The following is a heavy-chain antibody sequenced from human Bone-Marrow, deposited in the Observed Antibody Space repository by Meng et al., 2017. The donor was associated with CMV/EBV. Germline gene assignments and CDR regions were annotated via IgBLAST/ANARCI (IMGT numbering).Heavy chain of an antibody. CDR3: ARDLIVVVPAAIPRYYYYGMDV. CDR1: GGSISSYY. J-gene: IGHJ6*01. Sequence: SETLSLTCTVSGGSISSYYWSWIRQPPGKGLEWIGYIYYSGSTNYNPSLKSRVTISVDTSKNQFSLKLSSVTAADTAVYYCARDLIVVVPAAIPRYYYYGMDVWGQENTVHVSS. CDR2: IYYSGST. V-gene: IGHV4-59*01. D-gene: IGHD2-2*02.